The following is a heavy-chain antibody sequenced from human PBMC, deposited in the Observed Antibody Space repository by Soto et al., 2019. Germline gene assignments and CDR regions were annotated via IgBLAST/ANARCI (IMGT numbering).Heavy chain of an antibody. CDR3: ARVFSGGDYVDY. CDR1: GGSISSYY. CDR2: IYYSGST. D-gene: IGHD3-10*01. V-gene: IGHV4-59*01. Sequence: PSETLCLTCTVSGGSISSYYWSWIRQPPGKGLEWIGYIYYSGSTNYNPPLKSRVTISVDTSKNQFSLKLSSVTAADTAVYYCARVFSGGDYVDYWGQGTLVTVSS. J-gene: IGHJ4*02.